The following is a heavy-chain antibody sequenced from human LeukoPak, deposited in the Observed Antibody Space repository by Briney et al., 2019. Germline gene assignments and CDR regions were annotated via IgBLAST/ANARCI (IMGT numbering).Heavy chain of an antibody. CDR3: AHLHPFITMVRGVITSRGDDAFDI. J-gene: IGHJ3*02. Sequence: SGPTLVKPTQTLTLTCTFSGFSLSTSGVGVGWIRQPPGKALEWLALIYWNDDKRYSPSLKSRLTITKDTSKNQVVLTMTNMDPVDTATYYCAHLHPFITMVRGVITSRGDDAFDIWGQGTMVTVSS. D-gene: IGHD3-10*01. CDR1: GFSLSTSGVG. CDR2: IYWNDDK. V-gene: IGHV2-5*01.